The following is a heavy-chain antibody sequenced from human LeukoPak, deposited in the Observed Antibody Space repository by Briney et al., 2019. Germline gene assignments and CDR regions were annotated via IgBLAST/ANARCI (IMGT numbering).Heavy chain of an antibody. CDR2: IYYSGST. Sequence: SETLSLTCTVSGXSISSYYGSWIRQPPGKGLEWIGYIYYSGSTNYNPSLKSRVTISVDTSKNQFFLKLSSVTAADTAVYYCARVYSNYEGWFDPWGQGTLVTVSS. J-gene: IGHJ5*02. CDR1: GXSISSYY. D-gene: IGHD4-11*01. V-gene: IGHV4-59*01. CDR3: ARVYSNYEGWFDP.